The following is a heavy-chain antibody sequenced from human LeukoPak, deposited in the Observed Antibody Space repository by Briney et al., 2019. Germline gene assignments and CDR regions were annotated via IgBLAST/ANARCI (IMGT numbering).Heavy chain of an antibody. J-gene: IGHJ5*02. Sequence: PSETLSLTCTVSGYSISSGYYWGWIRQPPGKGLEWIGSIYHSGSTYYNPSLKSRVTISVDTSKNQFSLKLSSVTAADTAVYYCASTYSGYDLWDWFDPWGQGTLVTVSS. V-gene: IGHV4-38-2*02. CDR1: GYSISSGYY. D-gene: IGHD5-12*01. CDR3: ASTYSGYDLWDWFDP. CDR2: IYHSGST.